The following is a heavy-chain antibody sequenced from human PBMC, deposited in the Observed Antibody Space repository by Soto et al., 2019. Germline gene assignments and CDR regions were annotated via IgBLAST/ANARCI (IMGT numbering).Heavy chain of an antibody. D-gene: IGHD3-10*01. CDR1: GSSLSTSGVG. V-gene: IGHV2-5*02. CDR2: IYWDDDK. CDR3: SLRPDGSGIDY. J-gene: IGHJ4*02. Sequence: QITLKESGPTLVKPTQTLTLTCTFSGSSLSTSGVGVGWIRQPPGKALEWLALIYWDDDKRYSAYLKSRITITKDTSKNQVVLTMTNRDPVDTATYYCSLRPDGSGIDYWGQGTLVTVSS.